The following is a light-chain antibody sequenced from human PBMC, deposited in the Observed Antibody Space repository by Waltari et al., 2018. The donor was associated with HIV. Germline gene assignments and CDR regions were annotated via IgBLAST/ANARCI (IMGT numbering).Light chain of an antibody. CDR3: QQYKTWPLT. V-gene: IGKV3-15*01. CDR2: DAS. Sequence: EIVMTQSPATLSVSPGERITLSCRASQSVINDLAWYQQKPGQAPMLLIYDASTTASGIPARFSGSGSGTEFTLTISSLQSEDFAVYYCQQYKTWPLTFGGGTKVEIK. J-gene: IGKJ4*01. CDR1: QSVIND.